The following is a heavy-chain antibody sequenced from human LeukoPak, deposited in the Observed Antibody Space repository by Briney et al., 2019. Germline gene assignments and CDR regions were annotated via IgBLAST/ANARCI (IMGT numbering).Heavy chain of an antibody. J-gene: IGHJ4*02. CDR2: INPNSGGT. CDR1: GYTFTGYY. D-gene: IGHD3-22*01. CDR3: ARDRRVYYDSSGYSWWSFDY. Sequence: ASVKVSCKASGYTFTGYYMLWVRQAPGQGLEWMGWINPNSGGTNYAQKFQGRVTMTRDTSISTAYMELSRLRSDDTAVYYCARDRRVYYDSSGYSWWSFDYWGQGTLVTVSS. V-gene: IGHV1-2*02.